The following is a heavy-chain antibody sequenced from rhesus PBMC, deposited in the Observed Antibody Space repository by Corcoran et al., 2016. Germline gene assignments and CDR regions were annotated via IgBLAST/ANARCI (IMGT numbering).Heavy chain of an antibody. Sequence: QVQLQESGPGLVKPSETLSLTCAVSGGSFSGYYWGWIRPPPGKGLEWIGYISGSRGSTDYNPSLKSRVTISTDTSKNQFSLKLSSVTAADTAVYYCARERYGNYGYGLDSWGQGVVVTVSS. J-gene: IGHJ6*01. D-gene: IGHD4-35*01. CDR3: ARERYGNYGYGLDS. CDR1: GGSFSGYY. CDR2: ISGSRGST. V-gene: IGHV4-165*01.